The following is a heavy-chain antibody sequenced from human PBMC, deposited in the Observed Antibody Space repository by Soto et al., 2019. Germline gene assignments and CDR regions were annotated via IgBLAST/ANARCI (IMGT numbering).Heavy chain of an antibody. CDR1: GASISSYY. CDR3: ARDTTPSL. Sequence: SETLSLTCTVSGASISSYYWSWIRQPPGKGLEWIGYIYYSGSTNYNPSLKSRVTISVDTSKNQFSLKLSSVTAADTAMYYCARDTTPSLWGQGTLVTAPQ. J-gene: IGHJ4*02. CDR2: IYYSGST. D-gene: IGHD1-1*01. V-gene: IGHV4-59*01.